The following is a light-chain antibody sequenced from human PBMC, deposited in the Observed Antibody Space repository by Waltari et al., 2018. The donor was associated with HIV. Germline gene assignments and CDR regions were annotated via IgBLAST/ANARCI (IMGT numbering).Light chain of an antibody. Sequence: DIQLTQSPSILSASVRDRVTITCRTSQGISSYLAWYQQKPGKAPKLLIYAASTLQSGVPSRFSGSGSGTEFTLTISSLQPEDFATYYCQQLESYTQISFGGGTKVGIK. V-gene: IGKV1-9*01. CDR2: AAS. CDR3: QQLESYTQIS. J-gene: IGKJ4*01. CDR1: QGISSY.